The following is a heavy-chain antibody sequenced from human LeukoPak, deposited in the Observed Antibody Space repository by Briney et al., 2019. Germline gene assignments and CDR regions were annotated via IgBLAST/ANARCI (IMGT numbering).Heavy chain of an antibody. CDR2: ISGAGDIA. CDR3: AKVESSLTLIGA. V-gene: IGHV3-23*01. CDR1: GFLFNRFA. J-gene: IGHJ5*02. Sequence: GGSLRLSCAPSGFLFNRFAMRWVRQAPAAGLERVSSISGAGDIAHYAESAKGRFTISRDKSGNTLYVQMDSLRAEDTAVYYCAKVESSLTLIGAWGQGTLVTVSS. D-gene: IGHD2-8*01.